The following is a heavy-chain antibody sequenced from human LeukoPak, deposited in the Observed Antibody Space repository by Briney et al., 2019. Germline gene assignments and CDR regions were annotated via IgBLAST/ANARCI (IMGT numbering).Heavy chain of an antibody. CDR3: ARGARIVGALEAFDI. CDR2: MNPNSGNT. Sequence: ASVKVSCKAFGYTFTSYDINGVRQAPGQGLEWMGWMNPNSGNTGYAQKFQGRVTMTRDTSISTAYMELSSLRSEDTAVYYCARGARIVGALEAFDIWGQGTMVTVSS. CDR1: GYTFTSYD. V-gene: IGHV1-8*01. D-gene: IGHD1-26*01. J-gene: IGHJ3*02.